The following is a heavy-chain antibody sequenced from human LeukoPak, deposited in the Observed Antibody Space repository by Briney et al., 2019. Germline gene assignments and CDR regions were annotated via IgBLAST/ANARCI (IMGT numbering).Heavy chain of an antibody. D-gene: IGHD2-2*01. V-gene: IGHV1-18*01. J-gene: IGHJ5*02. CDR3: ARDVGDIVTVPAAISVP. CDR1: GYTFSSYG. CDR2: ISAYNGNT. Sequence: ASVKVSCKASGYTFSSYGISWVRQAPGQGLEWMGWISAYNGNTNYAQMVRGRVTMTTDTSTNTAYMEVRSLRSDDTAMYYCARDVGDIVTVPAAISVPWGQGTLVTVSS.